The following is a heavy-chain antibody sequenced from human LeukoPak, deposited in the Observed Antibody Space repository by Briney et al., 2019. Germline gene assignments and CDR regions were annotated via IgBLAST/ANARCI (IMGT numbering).Heavy chain of an antibody. D-gene: IGHD6-19*01. CDR2: IYSDGTT. CDR3: ARCKGGWSDHFYGMDV. J-gene: IGHJ6*02. V-gene: IGHV3-53*01. Sequence: GGSLRLSCVASGFTLRVNYMTWIRQTPGRGLEWVSVIYSDGTTKYADSAKGRFTISRDNSKSMVYLQLDRLRAEDTAVYYCARCKGGWSDHFYGMDVWGQGTTVTVSS. CDR1: GFTLRVNY.